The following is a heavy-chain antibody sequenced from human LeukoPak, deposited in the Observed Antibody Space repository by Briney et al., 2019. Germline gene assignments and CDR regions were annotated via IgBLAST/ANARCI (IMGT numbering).Heavy chain of an antibody. CDR1: GFIFSSYD. V-gene: IGHV3-21*01. Sequence: GGSLRLSCAASGFIFSSYDMNWVRQAPGKGLQWVASNSRSDRYIYYADSVEGRFTVSRDNAKNSLFLQMNSLRVEDAAVYYCARDPGRGKGYNFDYWGRGTLVIVSS. CDR2: NSRSDRYI. CDR3: ARDPGRGKGYNFDY. D-gene: IGHD5-24*01. J-gene: IGHJ4*02.